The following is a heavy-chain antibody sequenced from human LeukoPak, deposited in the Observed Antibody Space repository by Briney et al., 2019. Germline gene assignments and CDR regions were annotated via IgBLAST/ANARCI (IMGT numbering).Heavy chain of an antibody. CDR3: ARDQTPFY. D-gene: IGHD2-15*01. CDR1: GFTFSSYS. CDR2: ITTSSSYI. Sequence: PGGSLRLSCAASGFTFSSYSLNWVRQAPGKGLEWVSSITTSSSYIYYADSVKGRFTISRDNAKNSMWLQMNSLRDEDTAVYYCARDQTPFYWGQGSLVTVSS. J-gene: IGHJ4*02. V-gene: IGHV3-21*01.